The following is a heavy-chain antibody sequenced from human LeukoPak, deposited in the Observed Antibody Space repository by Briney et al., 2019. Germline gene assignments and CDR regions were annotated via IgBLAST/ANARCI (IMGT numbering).Heavy chain of an antibody. CDR2: ISSTSAYI. V-gene: IGHV3-21*01. Sequence: GGSLRLSCATSGFTFSNYGMNWVRQGPGKGLDWVSSISSTSAYIYYADSVKGRFTISRDNAKNSLYLKMDSLRAEDTAVYYCAKSYSVTGTFPALDYWGQGTLVTVSS. CDR3: AKSYSVTGTFPALDY. J-gene: IGHJ4*02. D-gene: IGHD6-19*01. CDR1: GFTFSNYG.